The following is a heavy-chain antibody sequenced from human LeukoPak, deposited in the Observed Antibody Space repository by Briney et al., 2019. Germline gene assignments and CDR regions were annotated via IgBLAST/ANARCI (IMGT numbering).Heavy chain of an antibody. V-gene: IGHV1-69*13. CDR1: GGTFSSYA. CDR3: ARTYYGSGSYYDWFDP. Sequence: SVKVSCKASGGTFSSYAISWVRQAPGQGLEWMGGIIPIFGTANYAQKFQGRVTITADGSTSTAYMELSSLRSEDTAVYYCARTYYGSGSYYDWFDPWGQGTLVTVSS. J-gene: IGHJ5*02. D-gene: IGHD3-10*01. CDR2: IIPIFGTA.